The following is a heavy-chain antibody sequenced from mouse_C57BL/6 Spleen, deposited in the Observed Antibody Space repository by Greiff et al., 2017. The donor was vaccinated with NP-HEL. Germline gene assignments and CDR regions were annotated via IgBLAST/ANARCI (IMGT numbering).Heavy chain of an antibody. V-gene: IGHV1-82*01. CDR3: ATVVDY. CDR2: IYPGDGDT. D-gene: IGHD1-1*01. Sequence: VQGVESGPELVKPGASVKISCKASGYAFSSSWMNWVKQRPGKGLEWIGRIYPGDGDTNYNGKFKGKATLTADKSSSTAYMQLSSLTSEDSAVYFCATVVDYWGQGTTLTVSS. J-gene: IGHJ2*01. CDR1: GYAFSSSW.